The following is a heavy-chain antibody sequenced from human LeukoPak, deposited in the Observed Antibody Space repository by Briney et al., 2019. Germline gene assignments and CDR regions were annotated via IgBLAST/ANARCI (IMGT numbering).Heavy chain of an antibody. CDR2: ISADGDST. CDR3: ARDLSRGYYYFDY. J-gene: IGHJ4*02. D-gene: IGHD6-25*01. Sequence: GGSLRLSCAASGFTFSSYAMHWVRQAPGKGLEYVSSISADGDSTYYANSVKGRFTISRDNFKNTLYLQLGSLRADDMAVYYCARDLSRGYYYFDYWGQGTLVTVSS. V-gene: IGHV3-64*01. CDR1: GFTFSSYA.